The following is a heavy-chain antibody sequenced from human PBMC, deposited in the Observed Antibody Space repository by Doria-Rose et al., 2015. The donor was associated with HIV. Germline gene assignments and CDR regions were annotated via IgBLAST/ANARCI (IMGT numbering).Heavy chain of an antibody. V-gene: IGHV1-8*01. D-gene: IGHD4-17*01. J-gene: IGHJ4*02. CDR3: ARGGTRWPFDY. Sequence: WMNPNSTNTGYAQKFQGRVTMTRDTSISTAYMELSSLTSEDTAVYYCARGGTRWPFDYWGQGTLVTVSS. CDR2: MNPNSTNT.